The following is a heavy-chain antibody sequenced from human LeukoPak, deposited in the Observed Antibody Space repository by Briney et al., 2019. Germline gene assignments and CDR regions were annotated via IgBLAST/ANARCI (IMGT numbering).Heavy chain of an antibody. V-gene: IGHV4-61*02. CDR3: ARVADGYSYFDY. CDR2: IYTSGST. J-gene: IGHJ4*02. Sequence: SETLSLTCTVSGGSISSGSYYWCWLRPPAGKGLEWIGRIYTSGSTNYNPSLKSRVTISVDTSKNQFSLSLSSVTAADTAVYYCARVADGYSYFDYWGQGTLVTVPS. D-gene: IGHD5-18*01. CDR1: GGSISSGSYY.